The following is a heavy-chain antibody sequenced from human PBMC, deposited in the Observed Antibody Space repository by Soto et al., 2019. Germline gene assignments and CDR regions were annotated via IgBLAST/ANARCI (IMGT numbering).Heavy chain of an antibody. CDR2: INPSGGST. Sequence: GVPVEPSSKACRYTFASNSRCSAQQDPGQGLEWMGIINPSGGSTSYAQKFQGRVTMTRDTSTSTVYMELSSLRSEDTAVYYCARDPWNYYDSSGIGRAFDIWGQGTIVTVSS. CDR1: RYTFASNS. CDR3: ARDPWNYYDSSGIGRAFDI. V-gene: IGHV1-46*03. J-gene: IGHJ3*02. D-gene: IGHD3-22*01.